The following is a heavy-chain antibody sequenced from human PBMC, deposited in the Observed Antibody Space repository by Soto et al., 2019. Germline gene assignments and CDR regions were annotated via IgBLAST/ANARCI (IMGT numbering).Heavy chain of an antibody. CDR3: ARVISIAARPFDY. Sequence: SLTCAVXGGSFSGYXWSWIRQPPGKGLEWIGEINHSGSTNYNPSLKSRVTISVDTSKNQFSLKLSSVTAADTAVYYCARVISIAARPFDYWGQGTLVTVSS. CDR1: GGSFSGYX. CDR2: INHSGST. V-gene: IGHV4-34*01. J-gene: IGHJ4*02. D-gene: IGHD6-6*01.